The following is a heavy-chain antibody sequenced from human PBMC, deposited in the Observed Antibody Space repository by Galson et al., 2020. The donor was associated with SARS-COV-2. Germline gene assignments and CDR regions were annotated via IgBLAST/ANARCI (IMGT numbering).Heavy chain of an antibody. D-gene: IGHD4-17*01. Sequence: SETLSLTCTVSGGSISSSSYYWGWIRQPPGKGLEWIGSIYYSGSTYYNPSLKSRVTISVDTSKNQFSLKLSSVTAADTAVYYCARERIAGTTMDYYGMDVGGQGTTVTVSS. V-gene: IGHV4-39*07. CDR3: ARERIAGTTMDYYGMDV. CDR1: GGSISSSSYY. CDR2: IYYSGST. J-gene: IGHJ6*02.